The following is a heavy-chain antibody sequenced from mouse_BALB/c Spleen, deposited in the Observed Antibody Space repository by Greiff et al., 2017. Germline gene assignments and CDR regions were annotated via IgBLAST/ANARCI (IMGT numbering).Heavy chain of an antibody. D-gene: IGHD2-1*01. CDR1: GYTFTSYT. CDR3: ARRGGGNFYYYAMDY. CDR2: INPSSGYT. J-gene: IGHJ4*01. V-gene: IGHV1-4*01. Sequence: QVQLQQSGAELARPGASVKMSCKASGYTFTSYTMHWVKQRPGQGLEWIGYINPSSGYTNYNQKFKDKATLTADKSSSTAYMQLSSLTSEDSAVYYCARRGGGNFYYYAMDYWGRGTAVTVSS.